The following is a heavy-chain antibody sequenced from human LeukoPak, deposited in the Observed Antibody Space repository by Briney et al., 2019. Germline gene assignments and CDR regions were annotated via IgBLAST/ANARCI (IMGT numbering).Heavy chain of an antibody. CDR2: ISSSSSYI. Sequence: PGGSLRLSCAASGFRFSSYTINWVRQSPGKGLEWVSSISSSSSYIYYTDSVKGRFTVSRDNAKNSLYLQMNSLRAEDMALYYCAKGGGYDPYYFDYWGQGTLVTVSS. D-gene: IGHD5-12*01. CDR3: AKGGGYDPYYFDY. V-gene: IGHV3-21*04. J-gene: IGHJ4*02. CDR1: GFRFSSYT.